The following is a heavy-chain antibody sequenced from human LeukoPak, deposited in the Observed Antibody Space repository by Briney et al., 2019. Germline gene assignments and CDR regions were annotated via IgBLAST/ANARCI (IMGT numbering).Heavy chain of an antibody. CDR1: GYTFYNYG. CDR3: ARDGVSASSFLDY. D-gene: IGHD3-3*01. V-gene: IGHV1-18*01. CDR2: ISGYNGNT. J-gene: IGHJ4*02. Sequence: ASVKVSCKASGYTFYNYGISWMRQAPGQGLEWMGWISGYNGNTKYLQNLQGRVTVTTDTSTSTAYMELRSLRSDDTAVYYCARDGVSASSFLDYWCQGTLVTVSS.